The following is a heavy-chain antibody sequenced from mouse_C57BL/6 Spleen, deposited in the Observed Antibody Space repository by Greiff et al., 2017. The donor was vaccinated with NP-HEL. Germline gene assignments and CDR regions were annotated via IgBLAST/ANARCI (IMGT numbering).Heavy chain of an antibody. Sequence: EVQLQQSGPVLVKPGASVKMSCKASGYTFTDYYMNWVKQSHGKSLEWIGVINPYNGGTSYNQKFKGKATLTVDKSSSTAYMELNSLTSEDSAVYYCARDTTVVATTYFDYWGQGTTLTVSS. V-gene: IGHV1-19*01. D-gene: IGHD1-1*01. CDR3: ARDTTVVATTYFDY. CDR2: INPYNGGT. J-gene: IGHJ2*01. CDR1: GYTFTDYY.